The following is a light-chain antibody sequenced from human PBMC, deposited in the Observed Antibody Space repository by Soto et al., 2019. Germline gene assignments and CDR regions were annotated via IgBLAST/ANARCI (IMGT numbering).Light chain of an antibody. CDR3: QQYGSSGT. V-gene: IGKV3-20*01. CDR1: QSVSSD. CDR2: QTS. Sequence: EIVLTQSPATLSLSPGERATLSCRASQSVSSDLAWYQQKPGQAPRLLIYQTSLRAAGIPARFSGSGSGTDFTLTISRLEPEDFAVYYCQQYGSSGTFGQGTKVDIK. J-gene: IGKJ1*01.